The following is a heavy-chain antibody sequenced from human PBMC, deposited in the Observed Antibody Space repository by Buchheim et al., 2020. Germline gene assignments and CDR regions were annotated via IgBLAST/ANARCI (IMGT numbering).Heavy chain of an antibody. Sequence: QLQLQESGSGLVKPSQTLSLTCAISGDSISSGGYFWSWIRQPPGKGLEWFGYMYQTGITYYNPSLKSRVTISVDRSKNQFSLKLTSVTAADTAVYYCARGSLNYFDTSGLRGAWFDPWGQGTL. CDR3: ARGSLNYFDTSGLRGAWFDP. CDR1: GDSISSGGYF. D-gene: IGHD3-22*01. CDR2: MYQTGIT. J-gene: IGHJ5*02. V-gene: IGHV4-30-2*01.